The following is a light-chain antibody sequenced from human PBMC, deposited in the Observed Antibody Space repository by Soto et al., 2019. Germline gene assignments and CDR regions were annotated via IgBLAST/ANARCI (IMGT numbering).Light chain of an antibody. CDR2: ATS. V-gene: IGKV3D-20*02. CDR1: QSVSDSY. J-gene: IGKJ1*01. CDR3: QQRSNWPPWT. Sequence: ENVLTQSPGTLSLSPGERATLSCRASQSVSDSYLAWYQQKPGQTPRLLIYATSGRATGIPDRFSGSGSGTDFTLTISRVEPEDFAVYYCQQRSNWPPWTFGQGTKVEIK.